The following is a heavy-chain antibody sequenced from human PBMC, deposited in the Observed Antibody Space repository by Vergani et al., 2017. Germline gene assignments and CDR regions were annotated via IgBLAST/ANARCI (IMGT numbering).Heavy chain of an antibody. CDR3: VHRLGYFDWDGAFDV. J-gene: IGHJ3*01. CDR1: GFSLTTGGEG. V-gene: IGHV2-5*01. Sequence: QITLRESGPTLVKPTQTLTLTCTFSGFSLTTGGEGVGWLRQPPGRALEWLAFVYWNDDERYSPSLKSRVTITKDTSKNEVILTMATMDPVDTATYYCVHRLGYFDWDGAFDVWGPGTMVTVSS. D-gene: IGHD3-9*01. CDR2: VYWNDDE.